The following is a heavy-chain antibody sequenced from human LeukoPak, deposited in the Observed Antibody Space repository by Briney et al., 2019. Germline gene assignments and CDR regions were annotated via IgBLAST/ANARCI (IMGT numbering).Heavy chain of an antibody. D-gene: IGHD3-22*01. CDR2: ISAYNGNT. J-gene: IGHJ4*02. Sequence: EASVNVSCKASGYTFTSYGISWVRQAPGQGLEWMGWISAYNGNTNYAQKLQGRVTMTTDTSTSIAYMELRSLRSDDTAVYYCARFEGYYDSSGYFFSSGFDYWGQGTLVTVSS. CDR1: GYTFTSYG. CDR3: ARFEGYYDSSGYFFSSGFDY. V-gene: IGHV1-18*01.